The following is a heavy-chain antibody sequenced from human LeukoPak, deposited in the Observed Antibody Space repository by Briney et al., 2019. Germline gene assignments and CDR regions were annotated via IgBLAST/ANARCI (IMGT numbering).Heavy chain of an antibody. CDR3: ATTVTYTYLDV. CDR2: IDRTGTA. Sequence: GSLRLSCAASGFTFSGYSINWVRQAPGKGLEWIGEIDRTGTANYNPSLKSRLTMSVDISKNQFSLKMTSVTAADTAIYYCATTVTYTYLDVWGKGTTVTVSS. J-gene: IGHJ6*03. CDR1: GFTFSGYS. D-gene: IGHD4-11*01. V-gene: IGHV4-34*08.